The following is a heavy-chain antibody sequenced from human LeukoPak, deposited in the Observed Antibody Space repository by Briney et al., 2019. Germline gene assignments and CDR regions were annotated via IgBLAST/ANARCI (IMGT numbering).Heavy chain of an antibody. J-gene: IGHJ4*02. D-gene: IGHD6-19*01. V-gene: IGHV4-59*01. Sequence: PSETLSLTCSVSGGSISDYYWSWIRQPPGKGLEWIGYIHYSGATKCNPSLKSRVIMSVDTSRNQFSLNLYSVTAADTAMYYCARHSSGWHLDFWGQGTLVTVSS. CDR3: ARHSSGWHLDF. CDR2: IHYSGAT. CDR1: GGSISDYY.